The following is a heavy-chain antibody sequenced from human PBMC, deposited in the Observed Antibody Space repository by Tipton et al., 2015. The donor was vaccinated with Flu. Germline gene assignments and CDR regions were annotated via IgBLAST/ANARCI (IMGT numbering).Heavy chain of an antibody. CDR1: GGSFSGYY. D-gene: IGHD6-13*01. J-gene: IGHJ5*02. CDR2: INHSGST. V-gene: IGHV4-34*01. Sequence: TLSLTCAVYGGSFSGYYWSWIRQPPGKGLEWIGEINHSGSTNYNPSLKSRVAISVDTSKNQFSLRLSSVTAADTAVYYCARDRGWQQLVRWFDPWGQGTLVTVSS. CDR3: ARDRGWQQLVRWFDP.